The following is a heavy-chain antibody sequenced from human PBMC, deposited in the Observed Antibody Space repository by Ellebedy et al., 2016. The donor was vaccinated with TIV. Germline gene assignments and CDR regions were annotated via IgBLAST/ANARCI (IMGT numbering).Heavy chain of an antibody. CDR1: GFTFGSYG. J-gene: IGHJ3*02. CDR3: AREGPALNDAFDI. CDR2: ISYDGSER. Sequence: GESLKISCAASGFTFGSYGMHWVRQAPGKGLEWVAFISYDGSERFYADSVKGRFTISRDNSENTLYVQMNSLRAEDSAVSYCAREGPALNDAFDIWGQGTMVTVSS. V-gene: IGHV3-30*03.